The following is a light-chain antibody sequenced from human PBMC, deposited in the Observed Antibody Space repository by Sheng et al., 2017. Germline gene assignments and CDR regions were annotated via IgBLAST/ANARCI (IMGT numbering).Light chain of an antibody. CDR1: QTIASY. Sequence: DIQMTQSPSSLSASVGDRVTITCRASQTIASYVNWYQQKPGKAPEVLIYAASNVHRGVPSRFSGSGSGRDFTLTISSLQPEDFATYYCQQSYSTSFTFGPGTKVDI. CDR3: QQSYSTSFT. J-gene: IGKJ3*01. CDR2: AAS. V-gene: IGKV1-39*01.